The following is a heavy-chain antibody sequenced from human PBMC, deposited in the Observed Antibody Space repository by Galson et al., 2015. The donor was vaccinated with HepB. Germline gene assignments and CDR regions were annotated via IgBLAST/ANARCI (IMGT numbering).Heavy chain of an antibody. Sequence: SLRLSCAASGFIFSTYGMHWVRQAPGKGLEWVAVIWYGGTNKYYGDSVKGQFTMSRDSSKNTLFLQMNSLRAEDTAVYYCARRFGVDNNSGSYMDVWGKGTTVTVSS. CDR2: IWYGGTNK. V-gene: IGHV3-33*01. CDR3: ARRFGVDNNSGSYMDV. CDR1: GFIFSTYG. J-gene: IGHJ6*03. D-gene: IGHD3-10*01.